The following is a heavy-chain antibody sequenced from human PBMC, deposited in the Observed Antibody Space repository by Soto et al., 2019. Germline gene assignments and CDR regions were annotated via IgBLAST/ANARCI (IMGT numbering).Heavy chain of an antibody. D-gene: IGHD2-15*01. J-gene: IGHJ4*02. CDR2: IYYSGST. V-gene: IGHV4-59*01. CDR1: GGSISGYY. CDR3: AAAPRY. Sequence: PSETLSLTCSVSGGSISGYYWSWIRQTPEKGLEWIGYIYYSGSTNYNPSLKSRVTMLIDMSKNQFSLKLTSVSAGDTAVYYCAAAPRYSGQGILVTVSS.